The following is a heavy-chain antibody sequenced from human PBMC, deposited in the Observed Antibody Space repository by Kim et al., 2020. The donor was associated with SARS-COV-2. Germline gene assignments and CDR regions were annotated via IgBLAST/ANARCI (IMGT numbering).Heavy chain of an antibody. D-gene: IGHD3-10*01. V-gene: IGHV4-39*07. Sequence: PALKSRVTISVDTSKNQFSLKLSSVTAADTAVYYCARDLYYGSGSYIDYWGQGTLVTVSS. CDR3: ARDLYYGSGSYIDY. J-gene: IGHJ4*02.